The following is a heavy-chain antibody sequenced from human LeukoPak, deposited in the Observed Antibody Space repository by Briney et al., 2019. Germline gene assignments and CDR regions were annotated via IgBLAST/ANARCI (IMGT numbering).Heavy chain of an antibody. CDR3: ARTRARITMIVVAPPHAFDI. D-gene: IGHD3-22*01. V-gene: IGHV4-34*01. Sequence: MASETLSLTCAVYGGSFSGYYWSWIRQPPGKGLEWIGEINHSGSTNYNPSLKSRVTISVDTSKNQFPLKLSSVTAADTAVYYCARTRARITMIVVAPPHAFDIWGQGTMVTVSS. CDR2: INHSGST. J-gene: IGHJ3*02. CDR1: GGSFSGYY.